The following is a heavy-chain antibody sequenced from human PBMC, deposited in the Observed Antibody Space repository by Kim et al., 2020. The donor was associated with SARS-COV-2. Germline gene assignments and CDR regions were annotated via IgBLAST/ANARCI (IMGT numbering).Heavy chain of an antibody. J-gene: IGHJ6*02. V-gene: IGHV3-33*01. D-gene: IGHD4-17*01. Sequence: GGSLRLSCAASGFTFSSYGMHWVRQAPGKGLEWVAVIWYDGSNKYYADSVKGRFTISRDNSKNTLYLQMNSLRAEDTAVYYCARGPRRYGDYAYYYYYGMDVWGQGTTVTVSS. CDR2: IWYDGSNK. CDR3: ARGPRRYGDYAYYYYYGMDV. CDR1: GFTFSSYG.